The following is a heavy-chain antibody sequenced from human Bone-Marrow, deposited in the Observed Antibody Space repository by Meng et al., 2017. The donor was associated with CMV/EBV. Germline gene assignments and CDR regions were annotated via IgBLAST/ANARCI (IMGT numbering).Heavy chain of an antibody. CDR3: VRDFFNLVDY. CDR1: GFRFSAYY. J-gene: IGHJ4*02. V-gene: IGHV1-2*02. D-gene: IGHD6-6*01. Sequence: ASVKVSCKTSGFRFSAYYLHWVRQAPGQGPEWMGWINPNNGDTKFAQRFQGRVTLTRDTSITTAYLEMNNLTLDDTAIYYCVRDFFNLVDYWGPGTRVTVSS. CDR2: INPNNGDT.